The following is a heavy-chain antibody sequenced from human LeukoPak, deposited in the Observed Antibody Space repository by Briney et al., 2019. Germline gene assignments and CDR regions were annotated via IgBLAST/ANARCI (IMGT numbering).Heavy chain of an antibody. CDR3: TTSGMAGRGPFDY. V-gene: IGHV3-15*01. CDR1: GFTFSNAW. Sequence: GGSLRLSCAASGFTFSNAWMSWVRQAPGKGLEWVGRIKSKTDGGTTDYAAPVKGRFTISRDDSKNTLYPQMNSLKTEDTAVYYCTTSGMAGRGPFDYWGQGTLVTVSS. D-gene: IGHD5-24*01. J-gene: IGHJ4*02. CDR2: IKSKTDGGTT.